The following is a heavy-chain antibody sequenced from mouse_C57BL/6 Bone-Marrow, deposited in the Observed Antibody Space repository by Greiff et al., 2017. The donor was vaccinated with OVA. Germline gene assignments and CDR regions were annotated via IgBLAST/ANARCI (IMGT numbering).Heavy chain of an antibody. D-gene: IGHD4-1*01. CDR1: GYTFTSYG. J-gene: IGHJ2*01. CDR2: IYPRSVNT. V-gene: IGHV1-81*01. CDR3: ARSPGTDY. Sequence: VHLVESGAELARPGASVKLSCKASGYTFTSYGISWVKQRTGQGLEWIGEIYPRSVNTYYNEKFKGKATLTADKSSSTAYMELRSLTSEDSAVYFCARSPGTDYWGQGTTLTVSS.